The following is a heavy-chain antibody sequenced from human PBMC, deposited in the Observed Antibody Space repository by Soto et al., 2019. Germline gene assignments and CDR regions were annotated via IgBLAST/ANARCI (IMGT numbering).Heavy chain of an antibody. CDR3: AKDGAPRYCSRSSCHPAGAY. V-gene: IGHV3-30*18. CDR2: ISYDGSHK. D-gene: IGHD2-15*01. J-gene: IGHJ4*02. Sequence: GGSLRLSCAGAGFTFSNYGLHWVRQAPGKGLEWVAVISYDGSHKYYADSVKGRFTISRDNSNNMLYLQMDSLRAEDTAVYYCAKDGAPRYCSRSSCHPAGAYWGQGTLVTVSS. CDR1: GFTFSNYG.